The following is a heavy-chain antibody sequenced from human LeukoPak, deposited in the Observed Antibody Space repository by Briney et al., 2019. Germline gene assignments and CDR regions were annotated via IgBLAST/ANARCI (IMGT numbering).Heavy chain of an antibody. D-gene: IGHD6-13*01. V-gene: IGHV1-2*02. CDR1: GYTFTGYH. CDR3: ATIAAAGFPNWFDP. CDR2: INPNSGGT. Sequence: ASVKVSCKASGYTFTGYHMHWVRQAPGQGLEWMGWINPNSGGTNYAQKFQGRVTMTRDTSISTAYMELSRLRSDDTAVYYCATIAAAGFPNWFDPWGQGTLVTVSS. J-gene: IGHJ5*02.